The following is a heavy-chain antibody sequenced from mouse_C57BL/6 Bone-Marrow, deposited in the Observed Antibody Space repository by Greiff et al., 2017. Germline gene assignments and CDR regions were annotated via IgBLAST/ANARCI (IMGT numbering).Heavy chain of an antibody. CDR2: IDPSDSYT. D-gene: IGHD2-4*01. V-gene: IGHV1-69*01. CDR1: GYTFTSYW. Sequence: QVQLQQSGAELVMPGASVKLSCKASGYTFTSYWMHWVKQRPGQGLEWIGEIDPSDSYTNYNQKFKGKSTLTVDKSSSTAYMQLSSLTSEDAAVYYCARFHYDYDGYYAMDYWGQGTSVTVSS. J-gene: IGHJ4*01. CDR3: ARFHYDYDGYYAMDY.